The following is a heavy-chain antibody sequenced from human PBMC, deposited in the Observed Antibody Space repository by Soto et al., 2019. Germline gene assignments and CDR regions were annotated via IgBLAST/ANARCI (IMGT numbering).Heavy chain of an antibody. V-gene: IGHV3-30*18. Sequence: TGGSLRLSCAASGFTFSSYGMHWVRQAPGKGLEWVAVISYDGSNKYYADSVKGRFTISRDNSKNTLYLQMNSLRAEDTAVYYCAKDTSYYDSSGHFDYWGQGTLVTVSS. CDR2: ISYDGSNK. CDR3: AKDTSYYDSSGHFDY. J-gene: IGHJ4*02. D-gene: IGHD3-22*01. CDR1: GFTFSSYG.